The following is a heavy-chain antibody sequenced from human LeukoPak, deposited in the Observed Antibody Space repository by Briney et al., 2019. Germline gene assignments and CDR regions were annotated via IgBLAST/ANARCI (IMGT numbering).Heavy chain of an antibody. D-gene: IGHD3-10*01. Sequence: GGSLRLSCAASGFTFSSYAMHWVREAPGEGLEYVSAISSNGGSTYYANSVKGRFTISRDNSKNTLYLQMGSRRAEDMAVYYCARDSRGSGLHPDYWGQGTLVTVSS. CDR1: GFTFSSYA. CDR3: ARDSRGSGLHPDY. J-gene: IGHJ4*02. CDR2: ISSNGGST. V-gene: IGHV3-64*01.